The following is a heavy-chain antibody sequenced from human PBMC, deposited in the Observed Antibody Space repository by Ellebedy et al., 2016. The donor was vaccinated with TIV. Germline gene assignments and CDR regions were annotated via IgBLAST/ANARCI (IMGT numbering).Heavy chain of an antibody. D-gene: IGHD3-10*01. CDR2: ISWDGGST. CDR3: AKDGGSGSYYNEIPYDWYFDL. CDR1: GFTFDDYT. J-gene: IGHJ2*01. V-gene: IGHV3-43*01. Sequence: GESLKISCAASGFTFDDYTMHWVRQAPGKGLEWVSLISWDGGSTYYADSVKGRFTISRDNSKNSLYLQMNSLRTEDTALYYCAKDGGSGSYYNEIPYDWYFDLWGRGTLVTVSS.